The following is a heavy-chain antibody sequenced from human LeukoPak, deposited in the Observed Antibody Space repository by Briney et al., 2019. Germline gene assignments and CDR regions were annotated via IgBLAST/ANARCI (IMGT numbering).Heavy chain of an antibody. CDR3: ARGLGGWYRGDLDY. CDR1: GYTFTGYY. J-gene: IGHJ4*02. CDR2: INPNSGGT. V-gene: IGHV1-2*02. Sequence: ASVKISCKASGYTFTGYYMHWVRQAPGQGLEWMGWINPNSGGTNYAQKFQGRVTMTRDTSISTAYMELSRLRSDDTAVYYCARGLGGWYRGDLDYWGQGTLVTVSS. D-gene: IGHD6-19*01.